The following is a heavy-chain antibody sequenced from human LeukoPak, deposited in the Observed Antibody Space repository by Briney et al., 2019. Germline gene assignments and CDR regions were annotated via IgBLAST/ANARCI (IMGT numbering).Heavy chain of an antibody. CDR1: GFNFSIYS. V-gene: IGHV3-48*01. D-gene: IGHD4-17*01. CDR3: AKDPNGDYIGTFDI. Sequence: GGSLRLSCAASGFNFSIYSMNWVRQAPGKGLEWVSYITRSSTTIYYADSVKGRFTISRDNAKNSLYLQMSSLRAEDTAIYYCAKDPNGDYIGTFDIWGQGTTVIVS. J-gene: IGHJ3*02. CDR2: ITRSSTTI.